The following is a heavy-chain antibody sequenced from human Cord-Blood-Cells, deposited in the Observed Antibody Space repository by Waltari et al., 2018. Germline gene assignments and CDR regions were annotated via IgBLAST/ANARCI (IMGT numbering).Heavy chain of an antibody. J-gene: IGHJ3*02. CDR3: ARGDQNAFDI. Sequence: QVQLQQWGAGLLKPSETLSLTCAVYGGSFSGYYWSWIRQPPGKGLGWIGEINHSGSTNYNPSLKSRVTISVDTSKNQFSLKLSSVTAADTAVYYCARGDQNAFDIWGQGTMVTVSS. CDR2: INHSGST. CDR1: GGSFSGYY. V-gene: IGHV4-34*01.